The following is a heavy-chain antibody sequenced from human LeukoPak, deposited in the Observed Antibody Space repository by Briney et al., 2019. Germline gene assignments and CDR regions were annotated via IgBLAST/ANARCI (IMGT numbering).Heavy chain of an antibody. J-gene: IGHJ4*02. CDR1: GFTFSSYG. CDR2: IWYDGSNK. Sequence: PGGSLRLSCAASGFTFSSYGMHWVRQAPGKGLEWVAVIWYDGSNKYYADSVKGRFTISRDNSKNTLYLQMNSLRAEDTAVYYCARYLRELESPGFDYWGQGTLVTVSS. CDR3: ARYLRELESPGFDY. D-gene: IGHD1-26*01. V-gene: IGHV3-33*01.